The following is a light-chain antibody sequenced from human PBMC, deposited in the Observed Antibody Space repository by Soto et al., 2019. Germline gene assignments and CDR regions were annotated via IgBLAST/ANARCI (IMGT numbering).Light chain of an antibody. V-gene: IGLV1-47*01. CDR1: DSNIGNNF. J-gene: IGLJ2*01. Sequence: QSVLTQPPSASGTPGQRVTISCSGSDSNIGNNFVFWSQQLPGTAPKLLIYMNHQRPSGVPDRFSGSKSGTSASLAISGLRSEDEADYYCQSYDSVLSASVFGGGTKLTVL. CDR3: QSYDSVLSASV. CDR2: MNH.